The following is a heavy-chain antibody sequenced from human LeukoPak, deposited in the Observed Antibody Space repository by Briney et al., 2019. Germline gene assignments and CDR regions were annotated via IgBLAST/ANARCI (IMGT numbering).Heavy chain of an antibody. Sequence: SETLSLTCTVSGGSISSSSYYWGWIRQPPGKGLEWIGSIYYSGSTYYNPSLKSRVTISVDTSKNQFSLKLSSVTAADTAVYYCARARAAADAFGIWGQGTMVTVSS. CDR1: GGSISSSSYY. J-gene: IGHJ3*02. CDR3: ARARAAADAFGI. V-gene: IGHV4-39*01. D-gene: IGHD6-13*01. CDR2: IYYSGST.